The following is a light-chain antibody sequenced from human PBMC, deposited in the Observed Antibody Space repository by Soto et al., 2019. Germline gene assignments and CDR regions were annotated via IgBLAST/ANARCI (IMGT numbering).Light chain of an antibody. V-gene: IGLV1-51*01. CDR3: GTWDSSLSVVI. CDR1: RSNIGRNF. J-gene: IGLJ2*01. Sequence: QSVLTQSPSASGTPGQRVTISCSGSRSNIGRNFVYWYQHVPGTAPRLLIYDNNNRPSGIPDRFSGSQSGTSATLAITGLQTGDEADYFCGTWDSSLSVVIFGGGTKLTVL. CDR2: DNN.